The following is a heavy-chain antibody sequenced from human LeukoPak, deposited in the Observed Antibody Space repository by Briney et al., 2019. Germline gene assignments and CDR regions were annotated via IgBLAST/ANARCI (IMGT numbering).Heavy chain of an antibody. D-gene: IGHD6-6*01. J-gene: IGHJ4*02. CDR1: GFTFSSYW. CDR3: ARVGDSSSYRMYDY. V-gene: IGHV3-7*01. CDR2: IKQDGSEK. Sequence: PGGSLRLSCAASGFTFSSYWMSWVRQAPGKGLEWVANIKQDGSEKYYVDSVKGRFTISRDNAKSSLYLQMNSLRAEDTAVYYCARVGDSSSYRMYDYWGQGTLVTVSS.